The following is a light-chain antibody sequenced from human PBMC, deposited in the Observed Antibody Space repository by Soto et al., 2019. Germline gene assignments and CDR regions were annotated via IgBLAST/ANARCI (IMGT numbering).Light chain of an antibody. CDR1: SGHSSYA. CDR2: LNSDGSH. Sequence: QSVLTQSPSASASLGASVKLTCALTSGHSSYAIAWHQQQPEKGPRFLMNLNSDGSHSKGDGIPDRFSGSSSGTERYLTISSLQSEDEADYYCQTWGTGTHVFGGGTKLTVL. CDR3: QTWGTGTHV. J-gene: IGLJ2*01. V-gene: IGLV4-69*02.